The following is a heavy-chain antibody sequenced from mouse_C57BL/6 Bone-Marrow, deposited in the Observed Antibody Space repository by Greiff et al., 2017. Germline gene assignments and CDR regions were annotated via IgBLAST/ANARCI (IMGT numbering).Heavy chain of an antibody. J-gene: IGHJ2*01. CDR3: VRTGTGGPDY. Sequence: EPGGGLVQPKGSLKLSCAASGFSFNTYAMNWVRQAPGKGLEWVARIRSKSNNYATYYADSVKDRFTISRDDSESMLYLQMNNLKTEDTAMYYCVRTGTGGPDYWGQGTTLTVSS. CDR2: IRSKSNNYAT. V-gene: IGHV10-1*01. D-gene: IGHD4-1*01. CDR1: GFSFNTYA.